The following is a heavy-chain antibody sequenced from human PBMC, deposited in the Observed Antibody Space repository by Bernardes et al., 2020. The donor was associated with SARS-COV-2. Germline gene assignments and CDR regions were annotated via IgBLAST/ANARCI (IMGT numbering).Heavy chain of an antibody. J-gene: IGHJ4*02. Sequence: ASVKVSCKTSAYTLTRYSTHWVRQAPGQGLEWMGLVNRSGGGTAYARNFQGRVTMTRDTSTSTEYMELSSLRSEDTAVYYCARDLGLGSYYTDYWGQGTLVTVSS. CDR2: VNRSGGGT. D-gene: IGHD3-10*01. CDR1: AYTLTRYS. CDR3: ARDLGLGSYYTDY. V-gene: IGHV1-46*03.